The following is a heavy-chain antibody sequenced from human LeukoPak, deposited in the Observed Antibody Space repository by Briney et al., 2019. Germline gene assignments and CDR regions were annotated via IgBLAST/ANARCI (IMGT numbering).Heavy chain of an antibody. CDR2: ISSGGNTI. J-gene: IGHJ3*02. Sequence: GGSLRLSCAASGFTFSSYEMNWVRQAPGKGLEWVSYISSGGNTIYYADSVKGRFTISRDNAKNSLYLQMNSLRAEDTAVYYCAREGNGYNYNDAFDIWGQGTMVTVSS. D-gene: IGHD5-24*01. CDR1: GFTFSSYE. CDR3: AREGNGYNYNDAFDI. V-gene: IGHV3-48*03.